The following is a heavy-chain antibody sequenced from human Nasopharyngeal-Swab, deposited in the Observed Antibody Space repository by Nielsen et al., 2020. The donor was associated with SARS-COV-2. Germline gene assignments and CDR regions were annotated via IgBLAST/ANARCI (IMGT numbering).Heavy chain of an antibody. Sequence: ASVKVSCKASGYTFTGHYMHWVRQAPGQGLEWMGRINPNSGGTNYAQKFQGRVTMTRDTSISTAYMELSRLRSDDTAVYYCARVSGYYYYMDVWGKGTTVTVSS. V-gene: IGHV1-2*06. CDR3: ARVSGYYYYMDV. CDR2: INPNSGGT. CDR1: GYTFTGHY. J-gene: IGHJ6*03.